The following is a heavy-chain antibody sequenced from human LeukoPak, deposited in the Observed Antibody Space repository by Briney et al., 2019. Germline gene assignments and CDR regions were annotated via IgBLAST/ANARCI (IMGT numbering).Heavy chain of an antibody. D-gene: IGHD3-10*01. CDR2: IRYDGSNK. CDR3: AKDYSKTSYYGSGTYYRPNWFDP. CDR1: GFTLSNYA. V-gene: IGHV3-30*02. Sequence: GGSLRLSCAASGFTLSNYAMHWVRQAPGKGLEWVAFIRYDGSNKYYADSVKGRFTISRDNSKNTLYLQMNSLRAEDTAVYYCAKDYSKTSYYGSGTYYRPNWFDPWGQGTLVTVSS. J-gene: IGHJ5*02.